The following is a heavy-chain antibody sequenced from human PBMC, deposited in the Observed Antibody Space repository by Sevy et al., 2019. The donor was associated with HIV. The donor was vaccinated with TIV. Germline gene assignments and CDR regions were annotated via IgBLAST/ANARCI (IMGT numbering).Heavy chain of an antibody. D-gene: IGHD6-13*01. CDR2: LYYSGGT. CDR1: GGSISSYY. Sequence: SETLSLTCTVSGGSISSYYWSWIRQPPDKGLEGIGYLYYSGGTNYNPSLKSRVTISVDTSKNQFSLKLSSVTAADTAVYYCARLSIAAAGYYFDYWGQGTLVTVSS. CDR3: ARLSIAAAGYYFDY. V-gene: IGHV4-59*01. J-gene: IGHJ4*02.